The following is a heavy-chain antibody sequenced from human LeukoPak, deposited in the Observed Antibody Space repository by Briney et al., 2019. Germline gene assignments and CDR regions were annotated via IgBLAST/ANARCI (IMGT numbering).Heavy chain of an antibody. D-gene: IGHD3-10*01. V-gene: IGHV3-48*02. Sequence: PGGSLRLSCAASGHTFSSYSMNWARQAPGKGLEWVSYISSSSSTIYYADSVKGRFTISRDNAKNSLYLQMNSLRDEDTAVYYCTSESYYTAYWGQGTLVTVSS. CDR1: GHTFSSYS. J-gene: IGHJ4*02. CDR3: TSESYYTAY. CDR2: ISSSSSTI.